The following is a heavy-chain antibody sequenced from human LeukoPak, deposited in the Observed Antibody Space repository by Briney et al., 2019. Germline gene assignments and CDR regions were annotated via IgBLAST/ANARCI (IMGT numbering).Heavy chain of an antibody. J-gene: IGHJ2*01. CDR1: GFTVANDR. Sequence: PGGSLRLSCAASGFTVANDRMSWVRQAPGKGLEWVSTVYGGGNTAYADSVKGRFTISRDSSKNTLFLHMNTLRAEDTAIYYCAKDRTVGASYWYFDLWGRGTLVTVSS. CDR2: VYGGGNT. V-gene: IGHV3-53*01. CDR3: AKDRTVGASYWYFDL. D-gene: IGHD1-26*01.